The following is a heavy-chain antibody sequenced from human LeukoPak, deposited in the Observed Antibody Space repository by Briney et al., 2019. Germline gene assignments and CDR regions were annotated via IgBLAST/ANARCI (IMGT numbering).Heavy chain of an antibody. CDR2: IRYDGSNK. CDR1: GFTFSGYG. D-gene: IGHD3-3*01. Sequence: GGSLRLSCAASGFTFSGYGMHWVRQAPGKGLEWVAFIRYDGSNKYYADSVKGRFTISRDNSKNTLYLQMNSLRAEDTAVYYCAGTDDRYYDFWSGYHTLLSYWGQGTLVTVSS. CDR3: AGTDDRYYDFWSGYHTLLSY. J-gene: IGHJ4*02. V-gene: IGHV3-30*02.